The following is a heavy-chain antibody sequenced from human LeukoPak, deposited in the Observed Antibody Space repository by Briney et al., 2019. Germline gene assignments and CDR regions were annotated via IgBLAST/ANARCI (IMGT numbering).Heavy chain of an antibody. CDR3: ARDITDITGITMVRGVPPGNWFDP. CDR2: IYTSGST. Sequence: SETLSLTCTVSGGSISSYYWSWIRQPAGKGLEWIGRIYTSGSTNYNPSLKSRVTMSVDTSKNRFSLKLSSVTAEDTAVYYCARDITDITGITMVRGVPPGNWFDPWGQGTLATVSS. D-gene: IGHD3-10*01. J-gene: IGHJ5*02. V-gene: IGHV4-4*07. CDR1: GGSISSYY.